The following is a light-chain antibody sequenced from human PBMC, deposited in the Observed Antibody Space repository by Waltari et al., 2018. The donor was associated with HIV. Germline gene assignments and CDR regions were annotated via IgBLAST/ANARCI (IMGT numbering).Light chain of an antibody. Sequence: EIVMTQSPATLSVSPGERATISCRASQSVSSNLAWYQQKPGQAPRLLIYGASTRATGIPARFSGSGSGTEFTLTISSLQSEDFAVYYCQQYNNWPIGTFGQGTKVEIK. CDR3: QQYNNWPIGT. J-gene: IGKJ1*01. CDR1: QSVSSN. CDR2: GAS. V-gene: IGKV3-15*01.